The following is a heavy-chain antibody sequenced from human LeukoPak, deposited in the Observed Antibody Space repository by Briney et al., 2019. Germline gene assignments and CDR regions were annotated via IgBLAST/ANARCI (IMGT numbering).Heavy chain of an antibody. J-gene: IGHJ6*03. D-gene: IGHD3-16*02. CDR1: GGSISSYY. CDR3: ARGPHLRLGELSNNYYMDV. V-gene: IGHV4-4*07. Sequence: SETLSLTCTVSGGSISSYYWSWIRQPAGKGLEWIGRIYTSGSTNYNPSLKSRVTMSVDTSKNQFSLKLSSVTAADTAVYYCARGPHLRLGELSNNYYMDVWGKGTTVTVSS. CDR2: IYTSGST.